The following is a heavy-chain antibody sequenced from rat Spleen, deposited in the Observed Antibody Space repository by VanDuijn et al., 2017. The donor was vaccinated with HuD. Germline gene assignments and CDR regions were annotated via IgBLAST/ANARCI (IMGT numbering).Heavy chain of an antibody. J-gene: IGHJ2*01. CDR2: ISYDGSST. CDR1: GFTFSDYN. CDR3: ARLYYSGDYFDY. Sequence: EVQLVESGGGLVQPGRSLKLSCAASGFTFSDYNMAWVRQAPKKGLEWVATISYDGSSTYYRDSVKGRFTISRDNAKSTLYLQMDSLRSEDTATYYGARLYYSGDYFDYGGQGVMVTVSA. D-gene: IGHD1-1*01. V-gene: IGHV5-7*01.